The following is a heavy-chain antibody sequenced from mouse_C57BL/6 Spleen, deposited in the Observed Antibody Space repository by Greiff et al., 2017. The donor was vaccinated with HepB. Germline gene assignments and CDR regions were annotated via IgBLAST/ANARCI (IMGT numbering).Heavy chain of an antibody. D-gene: IGHD1-1*01. V-gene: IGHV14-4*01. CDR1: GFNIKDDY. J-gene: IGHJ2*01. CDR2: IDPENGDT. Sequence: DVKLQESGAELVRPGASVKLSCTASGFNIKDDYMHWVKQRPEQGLEWIGWIDPENGDTEYASKFQGKATITADTSSNTAYLQLSSLTSEDTAVYYCTTLGTTVVEDYWGQGTTLTVSS. CDR3: TTLGTTVVEDY.